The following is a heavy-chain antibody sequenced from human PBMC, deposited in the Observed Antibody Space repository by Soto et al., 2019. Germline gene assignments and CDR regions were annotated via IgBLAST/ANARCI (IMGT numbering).Heavy chain of an antibody. CDR2: ISGSGGST. J-gene: IGHJ5*02. D-gene: IGHD3-3*01. Sequence: GGSLRLSCAASGFTFSSYAMSWVRQAPGKGLEWVSAISGSGGSTYYADSVKGRFTISRDNSKNTLYLQMNSLRAEDTAVYYCATPSAYYDFWSGYYTGWCDPWGQGTLVTVSS. CDR3: ATPSAYYDFWSGYYTGWCDP. V-gene: IGHV3-23*01. CDR1: GFTFSSYA.